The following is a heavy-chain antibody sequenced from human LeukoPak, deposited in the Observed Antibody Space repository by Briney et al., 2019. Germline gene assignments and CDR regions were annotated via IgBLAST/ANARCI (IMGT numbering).Heavy chain of an antibody. CDR2: IYYSGST. Sequence: SETLSLTCTVSGGSISSYYWSWIRQPPGKGLEWIGYIYYSGSTYYNPSLKGRVTISVDTSKNQFSLKLSSVTAADTAVYYCARPGGYSYGPFDYWGQGTLVTVSS. V-gene: IGHV4-59*04. CDR1: GGSISSYY. CDR3: ARPGGYSYGPFDY. D-gene: IGHD5-18*01. J-gene: IGHJ4*02.